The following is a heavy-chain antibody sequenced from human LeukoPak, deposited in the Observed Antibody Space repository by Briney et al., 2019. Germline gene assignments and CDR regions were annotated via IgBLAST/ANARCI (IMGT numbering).Heavy chain of an antibody. CDR3: ARDGGYSTNFDY. D-gene: IGHD1-26*01. V-gene: IGHV3-7*01. CDR1: GFTFNNYW. CDR2: IKQDGSEK. Sequence: TGGSLRLSCAASGFTFNNYWMTWVRQAPGKGLEWVANIKQDGSEKYYVDSVKGRFTISRDNAKNSLYLQMNSLRGEDTALYYCARDGGYSTNFDYWGQGTLVTVSS. J-gene: IGHJ4*02.